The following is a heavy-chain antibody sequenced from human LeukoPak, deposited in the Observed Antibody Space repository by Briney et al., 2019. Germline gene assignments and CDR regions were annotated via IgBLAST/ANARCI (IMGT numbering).Heavy chain of an antibody. Sequence: GGSLRLSCAASGFTFSDYYMTWIRQAPGKGLEWISYISSSTYTNYADSVRGRFTISRDNAKNSMYLQMNSLRAEDTAVYYCAPASRGEWFGELPLDPWGQGTLVTVSS. CDR3: APASRGEWFGELPLDP. CDR1: GFTFSDYY. J-gene: IGHJ5*02. V-gene: IGHV3-11*06. CDR2: ISSSTYT. D-gene: IGHD3-10*01.